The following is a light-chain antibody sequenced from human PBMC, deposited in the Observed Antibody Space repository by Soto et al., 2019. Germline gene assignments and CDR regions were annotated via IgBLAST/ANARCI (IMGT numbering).Light chain of an antibody. CDR3: GSYTSSSTKV. V-gene: IGLV2-14*01. J-gene: IGLJ1*01. Sequence: QSVLTQPASVSGSPGQSITISCTGTSSDVGGYNYVSWYQQHPGKAPKLMIYDVSNRPSGVSNRFSGSKSGKTASLTISGLQAEDEADYYCGSYTSSSTKVFGTGTKVTVL. CDR1: SSDVGGYNY. CDR2: DVS.